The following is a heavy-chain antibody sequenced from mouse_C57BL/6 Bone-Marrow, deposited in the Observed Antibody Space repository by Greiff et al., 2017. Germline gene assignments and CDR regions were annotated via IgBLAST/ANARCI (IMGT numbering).Heavy chain of an antibody. D-gene: IGHD1-1*01. CDR2: FHPYNDDT. Sequence: QVQLQQSGAELVKPGASVKMSCKASGYTFTTYPIEWMKQNHGKSLEWIGNFHPYNDDTKYNEKFKGKATLTVEKSSSTVYLELSRLTSDDSAVYYCARGYYGSSPNWYFDVWGTGTTVTVSS. CDR1: GYTFTTYP. J-gene: IGHJ1*03. CDR3: ARGYYGSSPNWYFDV. V-gene: IGHV1-47*01.